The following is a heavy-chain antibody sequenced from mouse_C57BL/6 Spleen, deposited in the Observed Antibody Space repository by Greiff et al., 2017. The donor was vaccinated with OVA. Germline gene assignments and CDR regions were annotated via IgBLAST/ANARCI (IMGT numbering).Heavy chain of an antibody. J-gene: IGHJ2*01. CDR2: ISNGGGST. Sequence: EVQGVESGGGLVQPGGSLKLSCAASGFTFSDYYMYWVRQTPEKRLEWVAYISNGGGSTYYPDTVKGRFTISRDNAKNTLYLQMSRLKSEDTAMYYCARLTEGYFDYWGQGTTLTVSS. CDR1: GFTFSDYY. CDR3: ARLTEGYFDY. V-gene: IGHV5-12*01.